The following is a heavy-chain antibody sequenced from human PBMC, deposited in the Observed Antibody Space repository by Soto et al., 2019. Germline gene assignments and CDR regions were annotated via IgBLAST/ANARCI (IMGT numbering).Heavy chain of an antibody. V-gene: IGHV3-23*01. Sequence: PGGSLRLSCAASGFTFSSYAMSWVRQAPGKGLEWVSAISASGGSTYYADTVKGRFTISRDNSKNTLYLQMNSLRPEDTAVYYCAKEGALGLYYFDYWGQGTLVTVSS. J-gene: IGHJ4*02. CDR3: AKEGALGLYYFDY. CDR2: ISASGGST. CDR1: GFTFSSYA. D-gene: IGHD3-10*01.